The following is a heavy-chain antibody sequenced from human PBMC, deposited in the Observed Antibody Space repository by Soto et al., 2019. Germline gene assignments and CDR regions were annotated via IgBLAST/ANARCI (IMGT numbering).Heavy chain of an antibody. D-gene: IGHD3-9*01. CDR2: IYYGGSA. CDR3: TRDLTSYFKFDP. CDR1: GGSISSGDYY. J-gene: IGHJ5*02. V-gene: IGHV4-31*03. Sequence: QVQLQESGPGLVKTSQTLSLTCTVSGGSISSGDYYWSWTRQQPGKGLDRIGYIYYGGSAFYNPSLKSRATILVDTSKNQFSLTVTSVTAADTAVYYCTRDLTSYFKFDPWGQGTLVTVSS.